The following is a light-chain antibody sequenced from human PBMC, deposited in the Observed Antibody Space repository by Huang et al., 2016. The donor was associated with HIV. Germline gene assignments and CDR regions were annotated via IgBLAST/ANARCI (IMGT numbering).Light chain of an antibody. CDR1: QSLTSN. CDR2: SAS. V-gene: IGKV3-15*01. J-gene: IGKJ1*01. Sequence: EVVMTQSPAILSVSPGERATLSCRASQSLTSNLAWYQQKPGQAPRLLLYSASTRATGIPARFSGSGSGTEFTLTISSLQSEDFAVYYCQHYNNWPWWTFGQGTKVEIK. CDR3: QHYNNWPWWT.